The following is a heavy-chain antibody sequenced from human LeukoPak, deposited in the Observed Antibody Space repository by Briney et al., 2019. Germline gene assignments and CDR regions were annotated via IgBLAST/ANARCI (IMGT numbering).Heavy chain of an antibody. Sequence: MASETLSLTCAVYGGSFSGYYWSWIRQPPGKGLEWIGEINHSGSTNYNPSLRSRVTISADRSNNQFSLRLNSVTAADTAVFYCARGEQRGSGTVHFDYWGQGILVTVSS. V-gene: IGHV4-34*01. CDR2: INHSGST. CDR3: ARGEQRGSGTVHFDY. CDR1: GGSFSGYY. J-gene: IGHJ4*02. D-gene: IGHD3-10*01.